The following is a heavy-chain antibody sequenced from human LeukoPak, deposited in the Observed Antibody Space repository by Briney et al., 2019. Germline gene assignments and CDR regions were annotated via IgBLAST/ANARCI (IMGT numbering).Heavy chain of an antibody. Sequence: GGSLRLSCAASGFTFSSYAMSRVRQAPGKGLEWVSSISGSGGSTYYADSEKGRFTISRDNSKNTLYLQMNSLRAEDTAVYYCAKEGPGVGYYYYMDVWGKGTTVTVSS. J-gene: IGHJ6*03. CDR2: ISGSGGST. D-gene: IGHD1-14*01. V-gene: IGHV3-23*01. CDR3: AKEGPGVGYYYYMDV. CDR1: GFTFSSYA.